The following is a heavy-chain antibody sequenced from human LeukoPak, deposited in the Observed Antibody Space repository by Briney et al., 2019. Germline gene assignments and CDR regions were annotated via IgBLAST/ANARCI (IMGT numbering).Heavy chain of an antibody. V-gene: IGHV4-31*03. CDR3: ASQTSVTPSWYFDL. Sequence: PSETLSLTCSVSGASIRSADYYWSWIRQHPGKGLEWIGYIYDSGSTHYNPSLKSRVTISVDTSKNHFSLRLNSLTAADTAVYYCASQTSVTPSWYFDLWGRGTLVTVSS. J-gene: IGHJ2*01. D-gene: IGHD4-17*01. CDR2: IYDSGST. CDR1: GASIRSADYY.